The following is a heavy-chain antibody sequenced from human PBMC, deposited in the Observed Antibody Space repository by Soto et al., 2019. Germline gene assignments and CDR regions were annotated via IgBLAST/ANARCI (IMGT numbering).Heavy chain of an antibody. D-gene: IGHD3-9*01. J-gene: IGHJ5*02. CDR1: GGSISSYY. Sequence: QVQLQESGPGLVKPSETLSLTCTVSGGSISSYYWSWIRQPPGKGLEWIGYIYYSGNTNYNPSLKSRVTISVDTSKNQFSLKLSSVTAADTAVYYCARIHSRYFDSLGAKLAGRWFDPWGQGTLVTVSS. CDR3: ARIHSRYFDSLGAKLAGRWFDP. CDR2: IYYSGNT. V-gene: IGHV4-59*01.